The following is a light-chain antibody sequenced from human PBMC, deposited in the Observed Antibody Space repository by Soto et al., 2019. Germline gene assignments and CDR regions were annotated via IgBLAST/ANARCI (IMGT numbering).Light chain of an antibody. Sequence: DIQMTQSPSSLSASVGDRVTITCQASQDITNFLNWYQQRPGKAPRLLIYDASNLQTGVPSRFSGIGSGTDFTLSISSLQPEDLAIYYGQQYDSFPISFGHGTRLDLK. CDR1: QDITNF. J-gene: IGKJ5*01. V-gene: IGKV1-33*01. CDR2: DAS. CDR3: QQYDSFPIS.